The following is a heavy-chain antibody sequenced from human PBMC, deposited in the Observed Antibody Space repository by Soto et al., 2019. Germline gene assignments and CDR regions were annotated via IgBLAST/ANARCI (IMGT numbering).Heavy chain of an antibody. CDR3: ARGEERDY. J-gene: IGHJ4*02. V-gene: IGHV1-3*01. Sequence: QVQLVQSGAEVKKPGASVKVSCKASGYTFTSYSIHWVRKAPGQGLEWMGWINAGNGYTKYSQRFQGRVTITTDTSASTAYMELSSLRTEDTAVYYCARGEERDYGGQGTLVTVSS. D-gene: IGHD1-1*01. CDR2: INAGNGYT. CDR1: GYTFTSYS.